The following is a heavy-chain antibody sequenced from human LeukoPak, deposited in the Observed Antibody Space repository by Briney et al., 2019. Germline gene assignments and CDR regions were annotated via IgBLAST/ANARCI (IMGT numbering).Heavy chain of an antibody. CDR2: IYNSESI. D-gene: IGHD4-17*01. J-gene: IGHJ5*02. V-gene: IGHV4-39*07. Sequence: SETLSLTCTVSGGSINSVSYYWVWIRQPPGKGLEWIGSIYNSESIYSKPSLRSRVTISLDTSKNQFSLKLSSVTAADTALYFCARNGDPGSLGWFDPWGQGTLVTVSS. CDR1: GGSINSVSYY. CDR3: ARNGDPGSLGWFDP.